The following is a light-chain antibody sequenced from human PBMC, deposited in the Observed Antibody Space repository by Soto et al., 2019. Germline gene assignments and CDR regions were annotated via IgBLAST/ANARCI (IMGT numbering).Light chain of an antibody. CDR1: DDVRNS. CDR3: QQYDSLPFT. J-gene: IGKJ3*01. CDR2: RAS. Sequence: GDRVTITCQASDDVRNSLNWYQHKPRKAPNLLIYRASNLETGVPSRFSGGGSGTDFTLTISSLQPEDIGTYYCQQYDSLPFTFGPGTKVHI. V-gene: IGKV1-33*01.